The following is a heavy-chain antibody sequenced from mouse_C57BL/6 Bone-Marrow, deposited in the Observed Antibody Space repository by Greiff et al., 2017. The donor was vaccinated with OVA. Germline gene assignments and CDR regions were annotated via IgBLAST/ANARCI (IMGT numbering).Heavy chain of an antibody. Sequence: VKLQESGPGLVQPSQSLSITCTVSGFSLTSYGVHWVRQSPGKGLEWLGVIWSGGSTDYNAAFISRLSISKDNSKSQVFFKMNSLQADDTAIYYCARKGDWGDWYFDVWGTGTTVTVSS. CDR2: IWSGGST. D-gene: IGHD4-1*01. CDR3: ARKGDWGDWYFDV. V-gene: IGHV2-2*01. CDR1: GFSLTSYG. J-gene: IGHJ1*03.